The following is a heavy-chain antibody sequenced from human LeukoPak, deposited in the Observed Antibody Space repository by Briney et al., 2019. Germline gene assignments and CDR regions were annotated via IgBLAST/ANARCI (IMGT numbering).Heavy chain of an antibody. V-gene: IGHV1-18*01. CDR3: ARHPAGLNAFDI. CDR1: GYTFTRYG. J-gene: IGHJ3*02. D-gene: IGHD2-8*01. Sequence: ASVKVSCKASGYTFTRYGISWVRQAPGQGLEWMGWISAYNGNTNYAQKLQGRVTMTTDTSTSTAYMERRSLRSDDTAVYYCARHPAGLNAFDIWGQGTMVTVSS. CDR2: ISAYNGNT.